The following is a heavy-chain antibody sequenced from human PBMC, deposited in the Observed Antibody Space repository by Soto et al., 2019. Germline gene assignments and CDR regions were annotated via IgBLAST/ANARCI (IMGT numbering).Heavy chain of an antibody. V-gene: IGHV1-69*13. CDR3: ARPMGVFRFFDSLSPELGGNAFDI. CDR1: GGTFSSYA. J-gene: IGHJ3*02. D-gene: IGHD3-9*01. CDR2: IIPICGTA. Sequence: SVKVSCKASGGTFSSYAISWVRQAPGQGLEWMGGIIPICGTANYAQKFQGRVTITADESTSTAYMELSSLRSEDTAVYCCARPMGVFRFFDSLSPELGGNAFDIWGQGTTVTVSS.